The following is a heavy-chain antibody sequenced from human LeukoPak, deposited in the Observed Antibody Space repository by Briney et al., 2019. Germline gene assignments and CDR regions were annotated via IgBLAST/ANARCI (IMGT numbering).Heavy chain of an antibody. D-gene: IGHD4-23*01. J-gene: IGHJ5*02. Sequence: SETLSLTCTVSGGSISSSSYYWGWIRQPPGKGLEWIGSICYSGSTYYNPSLKSRVTISVDTSKNQFSLKLSSVTAADTAVYYCARGPTVVTRNWFDPWGQGTLVTVSS. CDR2: ICYSGST. CDR1: GGSISSSSYY. V-gene: IGHV4-39*07. CDR3: ARGPTVVTRNWFDP.